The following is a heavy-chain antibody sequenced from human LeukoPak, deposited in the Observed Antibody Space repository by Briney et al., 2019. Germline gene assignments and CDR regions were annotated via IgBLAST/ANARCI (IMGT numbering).Heavy chain of an antibody. J-gene: IGHJ4*02. Sequence: SETLSLTCTVSGGSISSSSYYWGWIRQPPGKGLEWIGSTYYSGSTYYNPSLKSRVTISVDTSKNQFSLKLSSVTAADTAVYYCARHYGGKPYYFDYWGQGTLVTVSS. CDR1: GGSISSSSYY. D-gene: IGHD4-23*01. CDR3: ARHYGGKPYYFDY. CDR2: TYYSGST. V-gene: IGHV4-39*01.